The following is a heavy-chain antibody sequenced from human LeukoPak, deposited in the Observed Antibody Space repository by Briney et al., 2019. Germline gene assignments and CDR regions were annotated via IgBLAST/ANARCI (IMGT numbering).Heavy chain of an antibody. CDR2: IIPILGIA. D-gene: IGHD3-22*01. CDR3: ATRVDSSGYYLDY. V-gene: IGHV1-69*02. CDR1: GGTFSSYT. J-gene: IGHJ4*02. Sequence: SVKVSCKASGGTFSSYTISWVRQAPGQGLEWMGRIIPILGIANYAQKFQGRVTITADKSTGTAYMELSSLRSEDTAVYYCATRVDSSGYYLDYWGQGTLVTVSS.